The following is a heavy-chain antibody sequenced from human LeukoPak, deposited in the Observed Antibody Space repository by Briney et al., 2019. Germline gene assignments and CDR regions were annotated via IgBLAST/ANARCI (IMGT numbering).Heavy chain of an antibody. J-gene: IGHJ4*02. V-gene: IGHV1-69*04. Sequence: SVKVSCKASGGTFSSYAISWVRQAPGQGLEWMGRIIPILGIANYAQKFQGRVTITADKSTSTAYMELSSLRSEDTAVYYCARESGGYSYGSDYWGQGTLVTVAS. D-gene: IGHD5-18*01. CDR3: ARESGGYSYGSDY. CDR2: IIPILGIA. CDR1: GGTFSSYA.